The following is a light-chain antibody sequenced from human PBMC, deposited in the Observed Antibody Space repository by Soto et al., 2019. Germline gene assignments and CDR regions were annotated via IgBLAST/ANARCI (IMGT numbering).Light chain of an antibody. V-gene: IGLV1-44*01. CDR1: TSDIGPNA. J-gene: IGLJ1*01. CDR2: TNK. CDR3: ATWHDYFYV. Sequence: QSVLSQPPSASGTPGQRVTVSGSGSTSDIGPNAVNWFQHVPRTAPRLLIYTNKLRPAGVPDRFSASKSGTSASLAISGLQSEDEADYYCATWHDYFYVFGTGTKLTVL.